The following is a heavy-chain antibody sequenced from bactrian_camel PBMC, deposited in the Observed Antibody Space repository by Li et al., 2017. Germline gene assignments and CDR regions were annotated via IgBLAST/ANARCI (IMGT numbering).Heavy chain of an antibody. D-gene: IGHD6*01. CDR2: IYSDDGTT. CDR1: GVSFDESD. CDR3: APDDFVVAGMSSVCNGS. J-gene: IGHJ6*01. Sequence: QVQLVESGGGSVHPGESLRLSCTTSGVSFDESDLGWYRQAPGNECEMVATIYSDDGTTYYDDSVKGRFTISEDNAKNTVYLQMNSLLPEDTAEYYCAPDDFVVAGMSSVCNGSYSQGTQVTVS. V-gene: IGHV3S60*01.